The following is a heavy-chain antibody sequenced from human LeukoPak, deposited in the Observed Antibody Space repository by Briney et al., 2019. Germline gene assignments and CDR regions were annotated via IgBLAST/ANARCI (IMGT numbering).Heavy chain of an antibody. J-gene: IGHJ6*03. CDR2: MNPNSGNT. CDR3: ARGNMIVTYYYYYYMDV. Sequence: PGASVKVSCKASGYTFTSYDINWVRQATGQGLEWMGWMNPNSGNTGYAQKFQGRVTITRNTSISTAYMELSSLRSEDTAVYYCARGNMIVTYYYYYYMDVWGKGTTVTVSS. D-gene: IGHD3-22*01. V-gene: IGHV1-8*03. CDR1: GYTFTSYD.